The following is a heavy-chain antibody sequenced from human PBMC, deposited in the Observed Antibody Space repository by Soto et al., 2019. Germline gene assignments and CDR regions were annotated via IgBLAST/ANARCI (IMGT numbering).Heavy chain of an antibody. CDR2: IYYSGST. CDR3: ARGGAAQNWFDP. Sequence: TSETLSLTCTVSGGSISSGDYYWSWIRQPPGKGLEWIGYIYYSGSTYYNPSLKSRVTISVDTSKNQFSLKLSSVTAADTAVYYCARGGAAQNWFDPWGQGTLVTVSS. J-gene: IGHJ5*02. V-gene: IGHV4-30-4*01. CDR1: GGSISSGDYY. D-gene: IGHD2-15*01.